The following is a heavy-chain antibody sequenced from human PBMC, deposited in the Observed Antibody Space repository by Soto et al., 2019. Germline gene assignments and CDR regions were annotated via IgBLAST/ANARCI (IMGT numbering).Heavy chain of an antibody. CDR2: INSDGSST. D-gene: IGHD2-15*01. CDR3: VRTSLVVAAATREDY. CDR1: GFTFSSYW. Sequence: EVQLVESGGGLVQPGGSLRLSCAASGFTFSSYWMHWVRQAPGKGLVWVSRINSDGSSTSYADSVKGRFTISRDNAKNTPYLQMNSLRAKDTAVYYCVRTSLVVAAATREDYWGQGTLVTVSS. J-gene: IGHJ4*02. V-gene: IGHV3-74*01.